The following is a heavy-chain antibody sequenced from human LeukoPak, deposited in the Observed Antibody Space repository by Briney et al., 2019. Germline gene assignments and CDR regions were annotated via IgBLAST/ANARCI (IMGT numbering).Heavy chain of an antibody. CDR3: ARERPEIDY. CDR2: ISSSGSTI. J-gene: IGHJ4*02. CDR1: GFTFSGYE. V-gene: IGHV3-48*03. Sequence: GGSLRLSCAASGFTFSGYEMNWVRQAPGKGLEWVSYISSSGSTIYYADSVKGRFTISRDNAKNSLYLQMNSLRAEDTAVYYCARERPEIDYWGQGTLVTVSS.